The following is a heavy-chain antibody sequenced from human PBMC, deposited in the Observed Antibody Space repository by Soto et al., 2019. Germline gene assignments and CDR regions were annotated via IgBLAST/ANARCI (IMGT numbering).Heavy chain of an antibody. CDR1: GCTFSSYS. CDR2: IWYDGSNK. J-gene: IGHJ6*02. CDR3: ARVRDDSSGYWNYGMDV. Sequence: PEGSLRRSXAAFGCTFSSYSIHWVRQAPGKGLEWVAVIWYDGSNKYYADSVKGRFTISRDNSKNTLYLQMNSLRAEDTAVYYCARVRDDSSGYWNYGMDVWGQGTTVPVSS. V-gene: IGHV3-33*01. D-gene: IGHD3-22*01.